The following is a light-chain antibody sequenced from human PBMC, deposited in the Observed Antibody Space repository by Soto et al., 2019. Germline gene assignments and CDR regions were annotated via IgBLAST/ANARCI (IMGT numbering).Light chain of an antibody. J-gene: IGLJ3*02. V-gene: IGLV2-14*02. CDR1: SSDVGTYDL. Sequence: QSALTQPASVSGSPGQSITISCTGSSSDVGTYDLVSWYQHHPGAAPKLMIYEATRRPSGISNRFSGSKSGNTASLTISGLQAEDEADYYCSSYTSTTTWVFGGGTKLTVL. CDR2: EAT. CDR3: SSYTSTTTWV.